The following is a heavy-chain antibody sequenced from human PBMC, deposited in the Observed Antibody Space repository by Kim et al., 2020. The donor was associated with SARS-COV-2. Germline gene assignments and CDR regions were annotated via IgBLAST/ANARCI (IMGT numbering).Heavy chain of an antibody. CDR2: ISWNSGSI. D-gene: IGHD1-26*01. J-gene: IGHJ4*02. Sequence: GGSLRLSCAASGFTFDDYAMHWVRQAPGKGLEWVSGISWNSGSIGYADSVKGRFTISRDNAKNSLYLQMNSLRAEDTALYYCAKGWELLADYFDYWGQGT. CDR3: AKGWELLADYFDY. V-gene: IGHV3-9*01. CDR1: GFTFDDYA.